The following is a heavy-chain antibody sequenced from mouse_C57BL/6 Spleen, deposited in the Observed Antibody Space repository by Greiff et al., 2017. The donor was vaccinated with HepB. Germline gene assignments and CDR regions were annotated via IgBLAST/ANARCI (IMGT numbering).Heavy chain of an antibody. CDR2: INPSNGGT. J-gene: IGHJ1*03. D-gene: IGHD1-1*01. CDR1: GYTFTSYW. Sequence: QVQLKQPGTELVKPGASVKLSCKASGYTFTSYWMHWVKQRPGQGLEWIGNINPSNGGTNYNEKFKSKATLTVDKSSSTAYMQLSSLTSEDSAVYYCARQNYYGPRRYFDVWGTGTTVTVSS. V-gene: IGHV1-53*01. CDR3: ARQNYYGPRRYFDV.